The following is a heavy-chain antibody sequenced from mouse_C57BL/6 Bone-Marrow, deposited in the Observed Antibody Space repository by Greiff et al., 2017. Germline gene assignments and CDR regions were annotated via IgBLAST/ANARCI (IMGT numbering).Heavy chain of an antibody. J-gene: IGHJ4*01. CDR3: AQVTPLFLYAMDY. CDR1: GYAFSSSW. CDR2: IYPGDGDT. Sequence: QVQLQQSGPELVKPGASVKISCKASGYAFSSSWMNWVKQRPGKGLEWIGRIYPGDGDTNYNGKFKGKATLTADKSSSTAYMQRSSLTSEDSAVYFCAQVTPLFLYAMDYWGQGTSVTVSS. D-gene: IGHD2-13*01. V-gene: IGHV1-82*01.